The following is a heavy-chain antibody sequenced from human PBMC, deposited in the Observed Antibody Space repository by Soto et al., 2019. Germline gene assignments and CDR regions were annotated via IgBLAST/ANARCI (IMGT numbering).Heavy chain of an antibody. CDR2: ISSSSSYI. CDR3: AREGIAAALDY. V-gene: IGHV3-21*01. J-gene: IGHJ4*02. Sequence: EVQLVESGGGLVKPGGSLRLSCAASGFTFSIYSMNWVRQAPGKGLEWVSSISSSSSYIYYADSVKGRFTISRDNAKNSLYLQVNSLRAEDTAVYYCAREGIAAALDYWGQGTLVTVSS. CDR1: GFTFSIYS. D-gene: IGHD6-13*01.